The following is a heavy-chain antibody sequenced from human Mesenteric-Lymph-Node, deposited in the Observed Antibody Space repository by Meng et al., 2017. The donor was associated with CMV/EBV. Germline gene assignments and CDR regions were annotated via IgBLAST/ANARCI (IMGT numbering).Heavy chain of an antibody. CDR1: GFTFSSYA. D-gene: IGHD6-13*01. J-gene: IGHJ6*02. CDR2: IYSGGSST. Sequence: GESLKISCAASGFTFSSYAMSWVRQAPGKGLEWVSVIYSGGSSTYYADSVKGRFTISRDNSMNTLYLQMNSLRAEDTAVYYCAKDLISSSWDYYYYYGMDVWGQGTTVTVSS. CDR3: AKDLISSSWDYYYYYGMDV. V-gene: IGHV3-23*03.